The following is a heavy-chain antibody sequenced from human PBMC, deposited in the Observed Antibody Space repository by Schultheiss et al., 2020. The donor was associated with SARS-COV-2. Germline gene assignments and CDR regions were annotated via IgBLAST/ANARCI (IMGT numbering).Heavy chain of an antibody. CDR2: ISWNSGSI. D-gene: IGHD3-10*01. V-gene: IGHV3-9*01. Sequence: SLKISCAASGFTFDDYAMHWVRQAPGKGLEWVSGISWNSGSIGYADSVKGRFTISRDNSKNTLYLQMNSLRAEDTAVYYCARSSMVRGDYYYGMDVWGQGTTVTVSS. CDR1: GFTFDDYA. J-gene: IGHJ6*02. CDR3: ARSSMVRGDYYYGMDV.